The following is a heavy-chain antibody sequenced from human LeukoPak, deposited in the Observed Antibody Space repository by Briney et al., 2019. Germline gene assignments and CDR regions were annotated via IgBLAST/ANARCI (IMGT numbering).Heavy chain of an antibody. J-gene: IGHJ6*02. CDR1: GFTFNSYA. CDR2: ISGSGDRT. D-gene: IGHD3-10*01. V-gene: IGHV3-23*01. Sequence: GGSLRLSCAASGFTFNSYAMSWFRQTPGKGLEWVSAISGSGDRTYYAEPVKGRFSISRDNSKNTLYLQMHSLRAEDTAVYYCGKRELWHGSGEDAWGQGTTVTVSS. CDR3: GKRELWHGSGEDA.